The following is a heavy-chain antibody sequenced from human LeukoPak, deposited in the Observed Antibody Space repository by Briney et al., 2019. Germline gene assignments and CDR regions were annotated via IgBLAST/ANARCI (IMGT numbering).Heavy chain of an antibody. J-gene: IGHJ5*02. Sequence: GGSLRLSCAASGFTFSSYSMNWVRQAPGKGLEWVSSISSGSSYIYYADSVKGRFTISRDNAKNSLYLQMNSLRAEDTAVYYCARGQQQLAYNWFDPWGQGTLVTVSS. D-gene: IGHD6-13*01. V-gene: IGHV3-21*01. CDR1: GFTFSSYS. CDR3: ARGQQQLAYNWFDP. CDR2: ISSGSSYI.